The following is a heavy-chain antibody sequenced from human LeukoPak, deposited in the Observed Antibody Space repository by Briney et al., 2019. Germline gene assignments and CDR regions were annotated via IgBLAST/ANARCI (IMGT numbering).Heavy chain of an antibody. Sequence: GRSLRLSCAASGFTFSSYGMHWVRQAPGKGLEWVAVISYDGSNKYYADPVKGRFTISRDNSKNTLYLQMNSLRAEDTAVYYCAKGAFDIWGQGTMVTVSS. V-gene: IGHV3-30*18. CDR1: GFTFSSYG. CDR2: ISYDGSNK. J-gene: IGHJ3*02. CDR3: AKGAFDI.